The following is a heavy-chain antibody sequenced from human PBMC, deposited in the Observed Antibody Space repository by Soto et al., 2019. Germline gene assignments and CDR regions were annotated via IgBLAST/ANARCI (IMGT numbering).Heavy chain of an antibody. CDR1: GFTFSSYG. J-gene: IGHJ6*02. CDR2: ISYDGSNK. V-gene: IGHV3-30*18. CDR3: AKDRKPYYYYYGMDG. Sequence: GGSLRLSCAASGFTFSSYGMHWVRHAPGKGLEWVAVISYDGSNKYYADSVKGRFTISRDNSKNTLCLQMNSLRAEDTAVYYCAKDRKPYYYYYGMDGWGQGTTVTVSS.